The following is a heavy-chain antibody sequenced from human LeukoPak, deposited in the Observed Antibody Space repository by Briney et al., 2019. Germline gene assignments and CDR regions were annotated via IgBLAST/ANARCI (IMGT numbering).Heavy chain of an antibody. J-gene: IGHJ4*02. CDR2: ISGSGGST. V-gene: IGHV3-23*01. CDR3: GVIGYYYVSSGFDY. Sequence: GGTLRLSCAASGFTFSSYGMSWVRQAPGKGLEWVSAISGSGGSTYYADSVKGRFTISRDNSKNTLYLQMNSLRAEDTAVYYCGVIGYYYVSSGFDYGAREPWSPSPQ. CDR1: GFTFSSYG. D-gene: IGHD3-22*01.